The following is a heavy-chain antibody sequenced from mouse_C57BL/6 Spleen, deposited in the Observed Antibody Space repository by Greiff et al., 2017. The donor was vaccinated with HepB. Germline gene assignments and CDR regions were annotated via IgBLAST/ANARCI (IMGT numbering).Heavy chain of an antibody. Sequence: VQLKESGGGLVQPGGSLKLSCAASGFTFSDYGMAWVRQAPRKGPEWVAFISNLAYSIYYADTVTGRFTISRENAKNTLYLEMSSLRSEDTSMYYCARHDSSGFAYWGQGTLVTVSA. CDR2: ISNLAYSI. J-gene: IGHJ3*01. D-gene: IGHD3-2*02. CDR3: ARHDSSGFAY. V-gene: IGHV5-15*01. CDR1: GFTFSDYG.